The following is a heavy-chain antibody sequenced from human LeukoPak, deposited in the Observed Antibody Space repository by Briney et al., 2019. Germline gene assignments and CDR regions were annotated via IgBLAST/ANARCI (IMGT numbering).Heavy chain of an antibody. CDR1: EFTFSNAW. J-gene: IGHJ6*03. CDR3: TTHVMYYDFWSGYYYYYYMDV. V-gene: IGHV3-15*01. D-gene: IGHD3-3*01. Sequence: GGSLRLSCAASEFTFSNAWMSWVRQAPGKGLEWVGRIKSKTDGGTTDYAAPVKGRFTISRDDSKNTLYLQMNSLKTEDTAVYYCTTHVMYYDFWSGYYYYYYMDVWGKGTTVTVSS. CDR2: IKSKTDGGTT.